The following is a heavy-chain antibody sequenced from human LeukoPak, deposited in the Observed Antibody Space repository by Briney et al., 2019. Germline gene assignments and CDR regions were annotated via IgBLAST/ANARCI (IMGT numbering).Heavy chain of an antibody. CDR2: IYWDDGK. J-gene: IGHJ4*02. CDR1: GWALRTRGVG. D-gene: IGHD6-13*01. V-gene: IGHV2-5*02. CDR3: AHRRIFGASPGTDY. Sequence: GSGPTLLKPAQTLTLTCIVSGWALRTRGVGVGWVRQPPGKGLEWLSLIYWDDGKLYSPSLRSRLTITKDTSKNQVVLTMTNMDPVDTATYFCAHRRIFGASPGTDYWGQGNLVTVSS.